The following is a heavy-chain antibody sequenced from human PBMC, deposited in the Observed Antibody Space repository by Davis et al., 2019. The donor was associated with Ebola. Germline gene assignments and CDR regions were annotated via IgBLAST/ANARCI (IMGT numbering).Heavy chain of an antibody. CDR3: ARDVLNYYDSSGYYPY. D-gene: IGHD3-22*01. CDR2: INGDGNTI. CDR1: GSTFSSYW. V-gene: IGHV3-74*01. Sequence: GESLKISCAASGSTFSSYWLHWVRQAPGKGLVWVSRINGDGNTIGYADSVKGRFTISRDNAKNTLYLQMNSLRAEDTAVYYCARDVLNYYDSSGYYPYWGQGTLVTVSS. J-gene: IGHJ4*02.